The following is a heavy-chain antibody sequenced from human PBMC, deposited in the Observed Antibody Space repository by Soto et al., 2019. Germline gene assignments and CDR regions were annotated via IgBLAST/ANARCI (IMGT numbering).Heavy chain of an antibody. D-gene: IGHD3-22*01. J-gene: IGHJ4*02. CDR3: VKGEYYYDSSGYYPFDY. V-gene: IGHV3-64D*06. CDR2: ISTIGGST. CDR1: GFTFSIYA. Sequence: VRYLRVSCSASGFTFSIYAMLGLRHAQGKGLEYVSSISTIGGSTHYADSVKGRFTISRDNSKNTQYLQMSSLRADDTAVYYCVKGEYYYDSSGYYPFDYWGEGT.